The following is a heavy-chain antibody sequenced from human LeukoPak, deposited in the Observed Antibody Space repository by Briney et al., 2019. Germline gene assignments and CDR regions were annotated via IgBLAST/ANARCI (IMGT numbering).Heavy chain of an antibody. CDR3: ARDRGPYYYDSSGQGDY. CDR2: ISSSSSTI. V-gene: IGHV3-48*01. J-gene: IGHJ4*02. CDR1: GFTFSSYS. Sequence: GGSLRLSCAASGFTFSSYSMNWVRQAPGKGLEWVSYISSSSSTIYYADSVKGRFTISRDNAKNSLYLQMNSLRAEDTAVYYCARDRGPYYYDSSGQGDYWGQGTLVTVSS. D-gene: IGHD3-22*01.